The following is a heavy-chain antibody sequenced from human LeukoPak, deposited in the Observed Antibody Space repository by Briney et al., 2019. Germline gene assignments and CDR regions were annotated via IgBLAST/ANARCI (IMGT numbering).Heavy chain of an antibody. CDR3: AKGTYDSRGHFDY. Sequence: GASLRLSCAASGFTFSSYAMSWVRQAPGKGLEWVSAISGSGGSTYYADSVKGRFTISRDNSKNTLYLQMNSLRAEDTAVYYCAKGTYDSRGHFDYWGQGTLVRVSS. CDR2: ISGSGGST. D-gene: IGHD3-22*01. CDR1: GFTFSSYA. J-gene: IGHJ4*02. V-gene: IGHV3-23*01.